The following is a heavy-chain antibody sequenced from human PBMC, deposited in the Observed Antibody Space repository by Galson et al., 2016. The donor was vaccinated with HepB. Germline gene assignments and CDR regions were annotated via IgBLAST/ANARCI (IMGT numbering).Heavy chain of an antibody. J-gene: IGHJ4*02. D-gene: IGHD6-13*01. CDR1: GYTLTSYG. V-gene: IGHV1-18*01. CDR2: ISSHNGNT. CDR3: AREYSSSWCLDY. Sequence: SVKVSCKASGYTLTSYGISWVRQAPGQGLEWMGWISSHNGNTNYAQKLQGRVTMTTDTSTNTAYMELRSLRSDDTAVYYFAREYSSSWCLDYWGQGTLVTVSS.